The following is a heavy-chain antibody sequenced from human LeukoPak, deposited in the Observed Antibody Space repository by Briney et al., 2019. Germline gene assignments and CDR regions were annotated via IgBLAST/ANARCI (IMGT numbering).Heavy chain of an antibody. J-gene: IGHJ4*02. V-gene: IGHV3-21*01. CDR1: GFTFSSYS. CDR2: ISSSSSYI. Sequence: GGSLRLSCAASGFTFSSYSMNWVRHAPGPGLELVSSISSSSSYIYYADSMKGRFTISRDNAKNSLYLQMNSLRAEDTAVYYCAKSFWWFGEFSPFDYWGQGTLVTVSS. CDR3: AKSFWWFGEFSPFDY. D-gene: IGHD3-10*01.